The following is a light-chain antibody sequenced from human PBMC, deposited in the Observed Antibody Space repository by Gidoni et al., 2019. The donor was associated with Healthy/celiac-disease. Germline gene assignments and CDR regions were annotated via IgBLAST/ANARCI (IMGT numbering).Light chain of an antibody. CDR2: GAS. CDR1: QSVSSSY. CDR3: QQYGSSPGYT. V-gene: IGKV3-20*01. J-gene: IGKJ2*01. Sequence: EIVLTQSPGTLSLSPGERATLPCRASQSVSSSYLAWYQQKPGQAPRLLIYGASSRATGIPDRFSGSGSGTDFTLTISRLEPEDFAVYYCQQYGSSPGYTFGQXTKLEIK.